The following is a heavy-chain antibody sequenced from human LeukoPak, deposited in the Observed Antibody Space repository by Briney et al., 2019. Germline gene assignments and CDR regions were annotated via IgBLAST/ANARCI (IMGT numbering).Heavy chain of an antibody. D-gene: IGHD6-13*01. CDR2: ISGSGGST. CDR1: GSTFSSYA. CDR3: AKRAGIAAAAPGVFDY. V-gene: IGHV3-23*01. J-gene: IGHJ4*02. Sequence: GGSLRLSCAASGSTFSSYAMSWVRQAPGKGLEWVSAISGSGGSTYYADSVKGRFTISRDNSKNTLYLQMNSLRAEDTAVYYCAKRAGIAAAAPGVFDYWGQGTLVTVSS.